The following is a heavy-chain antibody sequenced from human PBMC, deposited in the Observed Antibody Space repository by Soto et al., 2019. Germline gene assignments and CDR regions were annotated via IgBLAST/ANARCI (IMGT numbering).Heavy chain of an antibody. Sequence: SVKVSCKASGYTFTSYGISWVRQAPGQGLEWMGGIIPIFGTANYAQKFQGRVTITADESTSTAYMELSSLRSEDTAVYYCAGPGDYYYYYGMDVWGQGTTVTSP. CDR1: GYTFTSYG. CDR2: IIPIFGTA. V-gene: IGHV1-69*13. J-gene: IGHJ6*02. CDR3: AGPGDYYYYYGMDV.